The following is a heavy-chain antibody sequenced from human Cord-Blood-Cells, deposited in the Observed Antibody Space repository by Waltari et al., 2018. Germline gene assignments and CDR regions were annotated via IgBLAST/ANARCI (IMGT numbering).Heavy chain of an antibody. CDR1: GYSTSSGYY. D-gene: IGHD6-13*01. J-gene: IGHJ2*01. V-gene: IGHV4-38-2*02. CDR2: LYHSGCT. Sequence: QVQLQESGPGLVKPSEHLSLTCPVSGYSTSSGYYLGWIRQPPGKGPEGIGSLYHSGCTYYNPSLKSLVTISVDTSKNQFSLKRSSVTAADTAVYYCARGQQLVDWYFDLWGRGTLVTVSS. CDR3: ARGQQLVDWYFDL.